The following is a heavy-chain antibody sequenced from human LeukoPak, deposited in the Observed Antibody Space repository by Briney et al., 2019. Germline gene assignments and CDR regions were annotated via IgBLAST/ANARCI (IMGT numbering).Heavy chain of an antibody. CDR2: IRYDGSNK. CDR3: AKESSEEYSYGPLDY. CDR1: GFTFSSYG. D-gene: IGHD5-18*01. V-gene: IGHV3-30*02. J-gene: IGHJ4*02. Sequence: GGSLRLSCAASGFTFSSYGMHWVRQAPGKGLEWVAFIRYDGSNKYYADSVKGRFTISRDNSKNTLYLQMNSLRAEDTVVYYCAKESSEEYSYGPLDYWGQGTLVTVSS.